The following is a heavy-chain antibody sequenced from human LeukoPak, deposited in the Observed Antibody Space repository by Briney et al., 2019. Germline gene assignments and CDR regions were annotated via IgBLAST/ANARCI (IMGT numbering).Heavy chain of an antibody. CDR3: ARVKAAAGLDAFDI. J-gene: IGHJ3*02. V-gene: IGHV3-66*01. CDR2: IFSGGST. Sequence: GGSLRLSCAASGFTVSINYMSWVRQAPGKGLEWVSVIFSGGSTYYADSVKGRFTISRDNSKNTLYLQMNSLRAEDTAVYYCARVKAAAGLDAFDIWGQGTMVTVSS. D-gene: IGHD6-13*01. CDR1: GFTVSINY.